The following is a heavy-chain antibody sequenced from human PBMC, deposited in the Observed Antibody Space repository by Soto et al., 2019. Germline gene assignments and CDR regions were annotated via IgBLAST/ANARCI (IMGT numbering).Heavy chain of an antibody. D-gene: IGHD6-6*01. CDR3: AKGPSGSPPWSAP. V-gene: IGHV3-30*18. CDR2: ISYDGSNK. J-gene: IGHJ5*02. CDR1: GFTFSSYG. Sequence: PGGSLRLSCAASGFTFSSYGMHWVRQAPGKGLEWVAVISYDGSNKYYADSVKGRFTISRDNSKNTLYLQMNSLRAEDTAVYYCAKGPSGSPPWSAPGGQGTLVTVSS.